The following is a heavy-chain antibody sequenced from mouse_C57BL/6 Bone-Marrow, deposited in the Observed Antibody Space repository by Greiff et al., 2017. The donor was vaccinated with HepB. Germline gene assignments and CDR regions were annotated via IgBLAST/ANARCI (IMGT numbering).Heavy chain of an antibody. D-gene: IGHD1-1*01. CDR1: GYTFTSYW. V-gene: IGHV1-7*01. Sequence: QVQLQQSGAELAKPGASVKLSCKASGYTFTSYWMHWVKQRPGQGLEWIGYINPSSGYTKYNQKFKDKATLTADKSSSTAYMQLSSLTYEDSAVYYCASLWETTVVATGYFDVWGTGTTVTVSS. J-gene: IGHJ1*03. CDR2: INPSSGYT. CDR3: ASLWETTVVATGYFDV.